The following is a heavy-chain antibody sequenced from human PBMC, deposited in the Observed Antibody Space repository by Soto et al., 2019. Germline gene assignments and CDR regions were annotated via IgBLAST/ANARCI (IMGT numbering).Heavy chain of an antibody. CDR2: IYHSGST. Sequence: QLQLQESGSGLVKPSQTLSLTCAVSGGSISSGGYSWSWIRQPPGKCLEWIGYIYHSGSTYYNPSLKSRATISVDRSKNPFSLKPSCVTAADTASYYCVRVPGRWGQGTLVTVSS. CDR3: VRVPGR. CDR1: GGSISSGGYS. J-gene: IGHJ4*02. V-gene: IGHV4-30-2*01.